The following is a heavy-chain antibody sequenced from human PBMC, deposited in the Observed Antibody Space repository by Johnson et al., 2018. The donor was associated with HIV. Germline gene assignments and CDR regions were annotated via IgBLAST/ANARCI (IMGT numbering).Heavy chain of an antibody. J-gene: IGHJ3*02. Sequence: QMQLVESGGGVVQPGRSLRLSCAASGFTFSSYGMHWVRQVPGKGLEWVAVISYDGSNRYYADSVKGRFTISRDNSKNTLYLQMKRLSDEDTAVYYCARNLGESEKEEWASDYYDFGKDYPGQDSRAVVGTFDIWGQGTMVTVSS. CDR1: GFTFSSYG. CDR2: ISYDGSNR. CDR3: ARNLGESEKEEWASDYYDFGKDYPGQDSRAVVGTFDI. D-gene: IGHD3-3*01. V-gene: IGHV3-30*03.